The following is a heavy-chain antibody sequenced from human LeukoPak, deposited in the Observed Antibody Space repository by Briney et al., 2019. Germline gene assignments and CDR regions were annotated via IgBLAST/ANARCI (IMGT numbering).Heavy chain of an antibody. CDR2: INPNSGGT. CDR1: GYTFTGYY. CDR3: ARSLSDYGDYTGSY. J-gene: IGHJ4*02. V-gene: IGHV1-2*02. D-gene: IGHD4-17*01. Sequence: ASVKVSCKASGYTFTGYYMHWVRPAPGQGLEWMGWINPNSGGTNYAQKFQGRVTMTRDTSISTAYMELSRLRSDDTAVYYCARSLSDYGDYTGSYWGQGTLVTVSS.